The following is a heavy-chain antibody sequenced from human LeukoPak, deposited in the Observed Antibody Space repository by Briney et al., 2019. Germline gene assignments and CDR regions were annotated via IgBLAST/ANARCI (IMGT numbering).Heavy chain of an antibody. CDR2: IYYSGST. J-gene: IGHJ4*02. D-gene: IGHD5-18*01. Sequence: PPQTLSLTCTVSGGSISSGDYYWSWIRQPPGKGLEWIGYIYYSGSTYYNPSLKSRVTISVDTSKNQFSLKLSSVTAADTAVYYCARGGSQEYSYGSFDYWGQGTLVTVSS. CDR3: ARGGSQEYSYGSFDY. V-gene: IGHV4-30-4*08. CDR1: GGSISSGDYY.